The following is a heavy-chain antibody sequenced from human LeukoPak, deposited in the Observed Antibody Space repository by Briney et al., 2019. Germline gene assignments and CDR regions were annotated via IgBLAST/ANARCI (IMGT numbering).Heavy chain of an antibody. CDR1: GFTFTTYG. Sequence: HPGGSLRLSCAASGFTFTTYGMNWLRQAPGKGLEWVSYLSGRSNSIYYAESVKGRFTISRDNAKNSLYLQMNSLRDEDTAVYFCAKYSGSYYYPPNWDSWGQGTLVTVSS. CDR3: AKYSGSYYYPPNWDS. J-gene: IGHJ4*02. V-gene: IGHV3-48*02. D-gene: IGHD1-26*01. CDR2: LSGRSNSI.